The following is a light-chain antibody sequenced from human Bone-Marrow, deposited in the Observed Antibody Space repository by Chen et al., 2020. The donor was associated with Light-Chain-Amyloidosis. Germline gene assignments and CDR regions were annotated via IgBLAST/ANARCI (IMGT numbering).Light chain of an antibody. CDR3: QSADSSGTYEVI. CDR1: DLPTKY. J-gene: IGLJ2*01. V-gene: IGLV3-25*03. CDR2: RDK. Sequence: SYELTQPPSVSVSPGQTARITCSGDDLPTKYAYWYQQKPGQAPVMVIHRDKERTSGISERFSGSSSGTTATLTSSGVQAEDEADYHCQSADSSGTYEVIFGGGTKLTVL.